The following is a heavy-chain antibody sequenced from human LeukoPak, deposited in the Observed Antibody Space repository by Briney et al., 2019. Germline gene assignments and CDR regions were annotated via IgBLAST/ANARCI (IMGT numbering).Heavy chain of an antibody. CDR2: IYYSGST. J-gene: IGHJ5*02. CDR3: ARLYGSGSYFYGFDP. CDR1: GGSISSSSYY. Sequence: SETLSLTCTVSGGSISSSSYYWGWIRQPPGKGLEWIGSIYYSGSTYYNPSLKSRVTISVDTSKNLFSLKLSSVTAADTAVYYCARLYGSGSYFYGFDPWGQGTLVTVSS. V-gene: IGHV4-39*07. D-gene: IGHD3-10*01.